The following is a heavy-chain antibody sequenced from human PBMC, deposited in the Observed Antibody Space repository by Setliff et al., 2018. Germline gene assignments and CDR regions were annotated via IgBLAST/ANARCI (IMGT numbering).Heavy chain of an antibody. J-gene: IGHJ6*02. D-gene: IGHD3-16*02. V-gene: IGHV4-34*01. Sequence: SETLSLTCAVYGGSFSGYYWSWIRQPPGKGLEWIGEINHSGSTNYNPSLKSRVTISVDTSKNQFSLRLSSVTAADTAVYYCARGKVLYDYVWGSYRYEDYYYGMDAWGQGTTVTVSS. CDR1: GGSFSGYY. CDR3: ARGKVLYDYVWGSYRYEDYYYGMDA. CDR2: INHSGST.